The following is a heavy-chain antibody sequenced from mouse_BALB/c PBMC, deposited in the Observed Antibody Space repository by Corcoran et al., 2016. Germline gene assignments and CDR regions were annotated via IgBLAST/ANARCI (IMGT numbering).Heavy chain of an antibody. CDR2: INTYTGEP. V-gene: IGHV9-3-1*01. Sequence: QIQLVQSGPELKKPGETVKISCKASGYTFTNYGMNWVKQAPGKGLKWMGWINTYTGEPTYADDFKGRFAFSLETSASTAYLQINNLKNEDTATYFYAIYYSAWFAYWGQGTLVTVSA. J-gene: IGHJ3*01. CDR3: AIYYSAWFAY. CDR1: GYTFTNYG. D-gene: IGHD2-12*01.